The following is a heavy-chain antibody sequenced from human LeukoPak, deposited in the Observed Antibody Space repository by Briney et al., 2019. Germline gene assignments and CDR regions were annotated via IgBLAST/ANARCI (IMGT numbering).Heavy chain of an antibody. Sequence: GGSLRLSCAASGFTFSSYWMSWVRQAPGKGLEWVANIKQDGSEKYYVDSVKGRFTISRDNAKNSLYLQMNSLRAEDTAIYYCARSGLYFCNWFDPWGQGTLVTVSS. CDR3: ARSGLYFCNWFDP. J-gene: IGHJ5*02. CDR2: IKQDGSEK. CDR1: GFTFSSYW. D-gene: IGHD2-2*02. V-gene: IGHV3-7*03.